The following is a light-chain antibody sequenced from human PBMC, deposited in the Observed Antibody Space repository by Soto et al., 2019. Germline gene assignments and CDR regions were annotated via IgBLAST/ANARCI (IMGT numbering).Light chain of an antibody. V-gene: IGKV3-20*01. J-gene: IGKJ4*01. CDR1: QSVRSY. CDR2: DAT. Sequence: IVMTQSPATLSVSPGERATLSCRASQSVRSYLAWYQQKPGQAPRLLICDATDRATGIPDRFSGSGSGTDFTLTISRLEPEDFAVYYCQQYGSSPLTFGGGTKVDIK. CDR3: QQYGSSPLT.